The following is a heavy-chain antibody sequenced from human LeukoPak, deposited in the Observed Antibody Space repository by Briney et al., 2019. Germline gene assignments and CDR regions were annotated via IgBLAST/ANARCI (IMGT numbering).Heavy chain of an antibody. Sequence: GASVKVSCKASGYTFTSYGISWARQAPGQGLEWMGWISAYNGNTNYAQKLQGRVTMTTDTSTSTAYMELRSLRSDDTAVYYCARDWLRYFDWLPTSNWFDPWGQGTLVIVSS. CDR1: GYTFTSYG. V-gene: IGHV1-18*01. D-gene: IGHD3-9*01. CDR3: ARDWLRYFDWLPTSNWFDP. J-gene: IGHJ5*02. CDR2: ISAYNGNT.